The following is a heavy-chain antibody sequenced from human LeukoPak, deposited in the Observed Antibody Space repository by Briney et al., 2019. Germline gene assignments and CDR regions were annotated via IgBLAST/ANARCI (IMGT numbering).Heavy chain of an antibody. V-gene: IGHV3-48*02. CDR3: ARVHRGYSYGRLDY. J-gene: IGHJ4*02. CDR1: GFAYSDYS. Sequence: GGSLRLSCAASGFAYSDYSMNWVRQAPGKGLEWVSYISSSDNTIHYADSVKGRFTISRDNAKNSLYLEMNSLRDEDTAVYYCARVHRGYSYGRLDYWGQGTLVTVSS. CDR2: ISSSDNTI. D-gene: IGHD5-18*01.